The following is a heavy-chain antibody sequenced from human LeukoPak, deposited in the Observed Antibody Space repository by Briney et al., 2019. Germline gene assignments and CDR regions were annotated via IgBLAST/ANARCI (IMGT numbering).Heavy chain of an antibody. D-gene: IGHD3-22*01. CDR1: GGSVSGYY. Sequence: SETLSLTCVVSGGSVSGYYWGWIRQPPGRGLEWIGYVYYSGSTNYNPSFKSRITISVDTSRNQFSLQLSSVTAADTAVYYCARNQYYYDSSGYYEFDYWGQGTLVTVSS. J-gene: IGHJ4*02. V-gene: IGHV4-59*02. CDR3: ARNQYYYDSSGYYEFDY. CDR2: VYYSGST.